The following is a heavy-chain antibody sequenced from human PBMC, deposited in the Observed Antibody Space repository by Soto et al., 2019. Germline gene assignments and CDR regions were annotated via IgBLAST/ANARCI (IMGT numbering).Heavy chain of an antibody. V-gene: IGHV3-15*01. D-gene: IGHD3-16*01. CDR3: TAHLGEFFPLDY. CDR2: IKSRADGGTT. CDR1: GFSFSNAW. Sequence: EVQLVESGGDFVKPGGSLRVSCAVSGFSFSNAWMSGVRQPPGRGLRWVGRIKSRADGGTTDYTAPVKGRFTISRDDSKNTVFLQMNSLKTEDTAVYYCTAHLGEFFPLDYWGQGTLVTVSS. J-gene: IGHJ4*02.